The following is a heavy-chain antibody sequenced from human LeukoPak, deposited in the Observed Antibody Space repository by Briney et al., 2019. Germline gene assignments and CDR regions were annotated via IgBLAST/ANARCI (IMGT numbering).Heavy chain of an antibody. V-gene: IGHV4-31*03. CDR3: ARDGSATIFGDYYYYIHV. D-gene: IGHD3-3*01. Sequence: PSETLPLTCTASGGSINSGGYYWSWIRQPPGKGLEWIGYIYYSGSTYYNPSLKSRVTISIDTSKNQFSLKLSSASAADTAVYYCARDGSATIFGDYYYYIHVGGEGTTVTVSS. J-gene: IGHJ6*03. CDR1: GGSINSGGYY. CDR2: IYYSGST.